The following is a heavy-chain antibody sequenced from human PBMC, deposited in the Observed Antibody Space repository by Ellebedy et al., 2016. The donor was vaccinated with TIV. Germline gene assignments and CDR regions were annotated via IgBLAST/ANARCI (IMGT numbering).Heavy chain of an antibody. CDR2: ITSTSTTI. CDR1: GFTFSTYA. CDR3: ARVEGYCSGGSCYSAHLFDY. J-gene: IGHJ4*02. D-gene: IGHD2-15*01. V-gene: IGHV3-48*02. Sequence: GGSLRLSCEASGFTFSTYAMDWVRQAPGKGLEWISYITSTSTTISYADSVKGRFTISRDNAKNSLFLQMNSLRDEDTAIYYCARVEGYCSGGSCYSAHLFDYWGQGTLVTVSS.